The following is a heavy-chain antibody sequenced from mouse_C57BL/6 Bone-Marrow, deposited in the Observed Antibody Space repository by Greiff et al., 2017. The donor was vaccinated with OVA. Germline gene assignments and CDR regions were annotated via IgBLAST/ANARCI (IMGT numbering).Heavy chain of an antibody. V-gene: IGHV12-3*01. CDR2: ITHSGET. J-gene: IGHJ4*01. CDR3: AGVTTAPYAMDY. D-gene: IGHD1-2*01. CDR1: GFPITSGYY. Sequence: VKLMESGPGLVKPSQSLFLTCSITGFPITSGYYWIWIRQSPGKPLEWMGYITHSGETFYNPSLPSPISITRETSKNQFFLQLNSVTTEDTAMYYCAGVTTAPYAMDYWGQGTSVTVAS.